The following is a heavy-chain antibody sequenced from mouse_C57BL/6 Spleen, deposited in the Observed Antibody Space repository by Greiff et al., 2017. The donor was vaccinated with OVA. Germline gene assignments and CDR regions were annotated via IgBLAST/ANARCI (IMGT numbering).Heavy chain of an antibody. D-gene: IGHD3-3*01. Sequence: VQLMESGAELARPGASVKLSCKASGYTFTSYGISWVKQRTGQGLEWIGEIYPRSGNTYYNEKFKGKATLTADKSSSTAYMELRSLTSEDSAVYFCARERDVRFAYWGQGTLVTVSA. CDR1: GYTFTSYG. CDR2: IYPRSGNT. V-gene: IGHV1-81*01. J-gene: IGHJ3*01. CDR3: ARERDVRFAY.